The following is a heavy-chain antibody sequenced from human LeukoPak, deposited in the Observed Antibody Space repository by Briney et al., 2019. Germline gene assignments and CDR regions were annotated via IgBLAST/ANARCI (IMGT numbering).Heavy chain of an antibody. Sequence: GGSLRLSCAASGFTFSTYSMNWVRQAPGKGLEWVSYISSTATSIYYADSVKGRFTISRDSAQNSLFLQMTSLRDDDTAIYYCATKRFDYWVKGALVIVSS. CDR2: ISSTATSI. CDR3: ATKRFDY. V-gene: IGHV3-48*02. J-gene: IGHJ4*02. CDR1: GFTFSTYS.